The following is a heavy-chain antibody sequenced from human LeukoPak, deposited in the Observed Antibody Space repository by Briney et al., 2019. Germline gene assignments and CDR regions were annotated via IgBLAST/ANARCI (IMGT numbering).Heavy chain of an antibody. CDR1: GGSISSHY. D-gene: IGHD1-26*01. Sequence: SETLSLTCTVSGGSISSHYWSWIRQPPGKGLEWIGYIYYSGSTNYNPSLKSRVTISVDTSKNQFSLKLSSVTAADTAVYYCARGGWELDYWGQGTLVTASS. J-gene: IGHJ4*02. V-gene: IGHV4-59*11. CDR2: IYYSGST. CDR3: ARGGWELDY.